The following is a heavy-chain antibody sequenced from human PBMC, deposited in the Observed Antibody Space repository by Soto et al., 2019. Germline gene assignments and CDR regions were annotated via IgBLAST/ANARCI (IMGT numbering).Heavy chain of an antibody. CDR1: GFSLSSTRVA. D-gene: IGHD6-19*01. J-gene: IGHJ4*02. CDR3: AHSVVAGLGYYFDY. V-gene: IGHV2-5*02. CDR2: IYWDDDK. Sequence: QITLKESGPTLVKPTQTLTLTCTFSGFSLSSTRVAVGWIRQPPGKALEWLALIYWDDDKRYSPFLKSRLTIXXXTXQNQVVLTMTTMDPVDTATYYCAHSVVAGLGYYFDYWGQGTLVTVSS.